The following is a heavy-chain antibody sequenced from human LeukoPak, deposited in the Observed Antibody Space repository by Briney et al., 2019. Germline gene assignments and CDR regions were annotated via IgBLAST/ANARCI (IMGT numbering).Heavy chain of an antibody. CDR3: ARGRGQLVPLWIY. Sequence: SETLSLTCTVSGGSISSYYWSWIRQPPGKGLEWIGYIYYSGSTNYNPSLKSRVTISVDTSKNQFSLQLNSVTPEDTAVYYCARGRGQLVPLWIYWGQGTLVTVSS. J-gene: IGHJ4*02. D-gene: IGHD6-13*01. V-gene: IGHV4-59*12. CDR2: IYYSGST. CDR1: GGSISSYY.